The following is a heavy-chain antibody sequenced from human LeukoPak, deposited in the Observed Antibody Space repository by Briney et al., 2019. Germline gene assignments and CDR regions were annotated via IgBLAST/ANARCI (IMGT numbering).Heavy chain of an antibody. CDR2: ISAYNGNT. CDR1: GYTYLSYR. CDR3: ARDGPTVIGLIDY. V-gene: IGHV1-18*01. D-gene: IGHD4-11*01. J-gene: IGHJ4*02. Sequence: ASVKVSCKSSGYTYLSYRIRWVRPAAGQGLAWMGFISAYNGNTNHAQKLQGRVTMTTDTSTSTAYMELRSLRSDDTAVYYCARDGPTVIGLIDYWGQGTLVTVSS.